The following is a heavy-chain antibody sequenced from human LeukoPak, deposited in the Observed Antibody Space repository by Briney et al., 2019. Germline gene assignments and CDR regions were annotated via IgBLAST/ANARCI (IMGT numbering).Heavy chain of an antibody. CDR1: GGSISSSSYY. CDR3: ARGRLWFGELLPPGY. D-gene: IGHD3-10*01. CDR2: IYYSGST. V-gene: IGHV4-39*07. J-gene: IGHJ4*02. Sequence: SETLSLTCTVSGGSISSSSYYWGWIRQPPGKGLEWIGSIYYSGSTYYNPSLKSRVTISVDTSKNQFSLKLSSVTAADTAVYYCARGRLWFGELLPPGYWGQGALVTVSS.